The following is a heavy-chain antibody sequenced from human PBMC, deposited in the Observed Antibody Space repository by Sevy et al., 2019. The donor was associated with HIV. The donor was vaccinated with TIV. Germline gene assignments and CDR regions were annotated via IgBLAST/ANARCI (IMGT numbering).Heavy chain of an antibody. Sequence: GGSLRLSCVASGFPFNYYAMNWVRQAPGKGLEWILYINSDSDTMYYGDSVKGRLTISRDNAKNLLYLQMNSLRDEDTAVYYCARERGTYYDTSGYPYLLEAGFDYWGQGTLVTVSS. J-gene: IGHJ4*02. CDR3: ARERGTYYDTSGYPYLLEAGFDY. CDR2: INSDSDTM. D-gene: IGHD3-22*01. V-gene: IGHV3-48*02. CDR1: GFPFNYYA.